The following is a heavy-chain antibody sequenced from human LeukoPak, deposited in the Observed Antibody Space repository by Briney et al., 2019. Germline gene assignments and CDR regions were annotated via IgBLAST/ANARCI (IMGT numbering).Heavy chain of an antibody. V-gene: IGHV3-23*01. D-gene: IGHD5-18*01. Sequence: GGSLRLSCAGSGFTFSNYAMGWVRQAPGKGLEWVSSIGASGSNTFYADSVKGRFTISRDNSKNTLYLQMNSLRAEDTAVYYCAIGQLWSPSHWGQGALVTVSS. CDR1: GFTFSNYA. J-gene: IGHJ4*02. CDR2: IGASGSNT. CDR3: AIGQLWSPSH.